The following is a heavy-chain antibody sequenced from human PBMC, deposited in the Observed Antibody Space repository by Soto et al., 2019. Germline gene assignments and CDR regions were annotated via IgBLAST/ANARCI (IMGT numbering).Heavy chain of an antibody. CDR3: AKRPHDNAGTWIAS. CDR1: GFTFSNYA. V-gene: IGHV3-23*01. CDR2: ITGDDNRA. J-gene: IGHJ5*01. D-gene: IGHD1-1*01. Sequence: EVQLLESGGGLVQPGGSLRLSCVASGFTFSNYAMSWVRHTPGKGLEWVSTITGDDNRAYYADSVPGRFTISRDNSRSTVYLQMRSLRVDDTAIYHCAKRPHDNAGTWIASWGQGTLVTVSS.